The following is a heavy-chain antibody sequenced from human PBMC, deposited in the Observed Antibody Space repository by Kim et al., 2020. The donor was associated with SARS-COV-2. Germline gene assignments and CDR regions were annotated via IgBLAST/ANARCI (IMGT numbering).Heavy chain of an antibody. CDR1: GGSISSGGYY. Sequence: SETLSLTCTVSGGSISSGGYYWSWIRQHPGKGLEWIGYIYYSGSTYYNPSLKSRVTISVDTSKNQFSLKLSSVTAADTAVYYCARERYSYGYSADYWGQGTLVTVSS. V-gene: IGHV4-31*03. J-gene: IGHJ4*02. CDR2: IYYSGST. CDR3: ARERYSYGYSADY. D-gene: IGHD5-18*01.